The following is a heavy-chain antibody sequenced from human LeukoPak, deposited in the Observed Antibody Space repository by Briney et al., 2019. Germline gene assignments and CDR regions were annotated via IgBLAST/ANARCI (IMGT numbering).Heavy chain of an antibody. CDR3: ARVADCSGGSCYSEYFQR. J-gene: IGHJ1*01. CDR1: GGSFSGYY. Sequence: SETLSLTCAVYGGSFSGYYWSWIRQPPGKGLEWIGEINHSGSTNYNPSLKSRVTISVDTSKNQFSLKLSSVTAADTAVYYCARVADCSGGSCYSEYFQRWGQGTLVTVSS. D-gene: IGHD2-15*01. V-gene: IGHV4-34*01. CDR2: INHSGST.